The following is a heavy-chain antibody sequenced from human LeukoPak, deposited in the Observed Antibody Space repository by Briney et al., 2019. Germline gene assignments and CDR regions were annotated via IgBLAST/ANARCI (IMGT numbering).Heavy chain of an antibody. J-gene: IGHJ3*02. V-gene: IGHV4-34*01. Sequence: SETLSLTCAVYGGSFSGYYWSWIRQPPGKGLEWIGETNHSGSTNYNPSLKSRVTISVDTSKNQFSLKLSSVTAADTAVYYCAKELAITFGGVIVMSGAFDIWGQGTMVTVSS. D-gene: IGHD3-16*02. CDR3: AKELAITFGGVIVMSGAFDI. CDR1: GGSFSGYY. CDR2: TNHSGST.